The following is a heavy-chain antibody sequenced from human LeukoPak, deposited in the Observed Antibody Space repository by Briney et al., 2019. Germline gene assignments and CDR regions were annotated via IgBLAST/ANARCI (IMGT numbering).Heavy chain of an antibody. D-gene: IGHD3-3*01. V-gene: IGHV4-59*01. CDR1: GGSISSYY. J-gene: IGHJ6*03. CDR3: ARGGYDFWSGYHYYYYMDV. Sequence: SETLSLTCTVSGGSISSYYWSWIRQPPGKGLEWIGYIYYSGSTNYNPSLKSRVTISVDTSKNQFSLKLSSVTAADTAVYYCARGGYDFWSGYHYYYYMDVWGKGTTVTVSS. CDR2: IYYSGST.